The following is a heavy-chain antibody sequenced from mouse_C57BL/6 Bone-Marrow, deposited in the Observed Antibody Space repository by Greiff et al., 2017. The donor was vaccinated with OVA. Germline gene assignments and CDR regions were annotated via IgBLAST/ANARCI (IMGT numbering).Heavy chain of an antibody. J-gene: IGHJ3*01. CDR1: GFTFSSYA. D-gene: IGHD4-1*01. Sequence: VESGGGLVKPGGSLKLSCAASGFTFSSYAMSWVRQTPEKRLEWVATISDGGSYTYYPDNVKGRFTISRDNAKNNLYLQMSHLKSEDTAMYYCARDVLTFAYWGQGTLVTVSA. CDR3: ARDVLTFAY. CDR2: ISDGGSYT. V-gene: IGHV5-4*01.